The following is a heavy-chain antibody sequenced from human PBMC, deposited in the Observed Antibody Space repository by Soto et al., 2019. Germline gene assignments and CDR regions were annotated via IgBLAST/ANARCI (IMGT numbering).Heavy chain of an antibody. J-gene: IGHJ6*02. CDR3: ARAGFGHGLDV. V-gene: IGHV3-72*01. CDR1: GFTSSDHY. CDR2: TANKRSRYTT. D-gene: IGHD3-16*01. Sequence: EVELVESGGGLVQAGGSLRVSCGVSGFTSSDHYMDWVRQAPGKGLEWVGRTANKRSRYTTEYAASVKGRFIISRDDSKNSGYVQMNSLRIEETAVYYCARAGFGHGLDVWGQGTTVTVSS.